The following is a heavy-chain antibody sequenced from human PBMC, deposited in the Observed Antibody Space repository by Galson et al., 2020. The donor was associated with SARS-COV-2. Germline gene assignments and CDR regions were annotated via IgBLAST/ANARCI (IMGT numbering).Heavy chain of an antibody. CDR1: GFSLTTSGMC. CDR3: ARIDSSGCRGNY. J-gene: IGHJ4*02. CDR2: IDWDEDK. Sequence: ESGPTLVKPTQTLTLTCTFSGFSLTTSGMCVGWIRQPPGKALEWLARIDWDEDKYYTTSLKTRLTISKDTSKNQVVLTMTNMDPVDTATYYCARIDSSGCRGNYWGQGTLVTVSS. D-gene: IGHD6-19*01. V-gene: IGHV2-70*11.